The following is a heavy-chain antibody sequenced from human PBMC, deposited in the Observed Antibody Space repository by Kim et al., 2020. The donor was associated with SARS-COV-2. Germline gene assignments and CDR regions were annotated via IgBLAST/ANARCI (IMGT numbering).Heavy chain of an antibody. Sequence: GGSLRLSCAASGFTFSGSWMHWVRQGPGKGLVWVSRINSDGSSTTYADSVKGRFTISRDNAKNTLYLQMDSLTGEDTAVYYCGRGGPGRYTSNYADCWGQGTLVTVSS. V-gene: IGHV3-74*01. D-gene: IGHD6-13*01. CDR1: GFTFSGSW. CDR3: GRGGPGRYTSNYADC. J-gene: IGHJ4*02. CDR2: INSDGSST.